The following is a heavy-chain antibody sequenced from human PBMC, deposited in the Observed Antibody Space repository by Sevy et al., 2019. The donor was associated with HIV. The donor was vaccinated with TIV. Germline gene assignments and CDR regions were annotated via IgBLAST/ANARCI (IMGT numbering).Heavy chain of an antibody. V-gene: IGHV3-11*01. D-gene: IGHD3-10*01. CDR2: ISGGGATI. Sequence: GGSLRLSCAASGLALSDYYMAWIRRAPGKGLEWVSYISGGGATIYYADSVKGRFTISRDNAKATLHLQMNSLRVDDTAVYSCARDPFHFLRGCFWVQGTQVTVSS. CDR3: ARDPFHFLRGCF. J-gene: IGHJ4*02. CDR1: GLALSDYY.